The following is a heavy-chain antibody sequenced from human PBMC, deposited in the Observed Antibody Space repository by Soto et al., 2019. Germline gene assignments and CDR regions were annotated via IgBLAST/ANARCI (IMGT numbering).Heavy chain of an antibody. D-gene: IGHD4-17*01. CDR1: GGSISSGGYY. Sequence: SETLSLTCTVSGGSISSGGYYWSWIRQHPGKGLEWIGYIYYSGSTYYNPSLKSRVTISVDTSKNQFSLKLSSVTAADTAVYYCARVYGDYDVQYYYGMDVWGQGTTVTVSS. CDR3: ARVYGDYDVQYYYGMDV. V-gene: IGHV4-31*03. J-gene: IGHJ6*02. CDR2: IYYSGST.